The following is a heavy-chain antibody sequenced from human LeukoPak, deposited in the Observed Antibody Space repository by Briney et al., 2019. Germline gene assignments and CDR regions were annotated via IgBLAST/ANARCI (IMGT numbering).Heavy chain of an antibody. CDR1: GGTFSSYA. CDR3: ASGYDFWSGYPPDDAFDI. CDR2: IIPIFGTA. J-gene: IGHJ3*02. V-gene: IGHV1-69*05. D-gene: IGHD3-3*01. Sequence: GASVKVSCKASGGTFSSYAISWVRQAPGQGLEWMGGIIPIFGTANYAQKFQGRVTITTDESTSTAYMELSSLRSEDTAVYYCASGYDFWSGYPPDDAFDIWGQGTMVTVAS.